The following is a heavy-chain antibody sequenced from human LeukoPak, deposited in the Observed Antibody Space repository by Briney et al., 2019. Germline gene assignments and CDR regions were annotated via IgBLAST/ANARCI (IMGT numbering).Heavy chain of an antibody. J-gene: IGHJ5*02. Sequence: SETLSLTCTVSGGSISSSSYFWGWIRQPPGKGLEWIGYIYYSGSTKYNPSLKSRVTISVDTSKNQFSLTMSSVTAADTAVYYCARGGNYWPQWWFDPWGRGTLVSVSS. V-gene: IGHV4-61*05. CDR2: IYYSGST. CDR3: ARGGNYWPQWWFDP. D-gene: IGHD1-26*01. CDR1: GGSISSSSYF.